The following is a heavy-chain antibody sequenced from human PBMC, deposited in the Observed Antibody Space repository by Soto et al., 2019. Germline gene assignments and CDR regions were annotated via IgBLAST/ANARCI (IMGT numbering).Heavy chain of an antibody. D-gene: IGHD6-13*01. CDR1: GFTFSSYA. J-gene: IGHJ6*02. V-gene: IGHV3-23*01. CDR2: ISGSGGST. CDR3: AKQYSSSWEYYYYYYGMDV. Sequence: GGSLRLSCAASGFTFSSYAMSWVRQAPGKGLEWVSAISGSGGSTYYADSVKGRFTISRDNSKNTLYLQMNSLRAEDTAVYYCAKQYSSSWEYYYYYYGMDVWGQGTTVTVSS.